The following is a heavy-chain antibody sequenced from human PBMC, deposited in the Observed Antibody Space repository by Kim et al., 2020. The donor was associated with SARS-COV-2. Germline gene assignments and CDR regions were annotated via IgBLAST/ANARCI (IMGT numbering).Heavy chain of an antibody. J-gene: IGHJ4*01. D-gene: IGHD5-12*01. CDR3: ARGFRGWLQLLNPYYFDY. V-gene: IGHV4-34*01. Sequence: SETLSLTCAVYGGSFSGYYWSWIRQPPGKGLEWIGEINHSGSTNYNPSLKSRVTISVDTSKNQFSLKLSSVTAADTAVYYCARGFRGWLQLLNPYYFDY. CDR2: INHSGST. CDR1: GGSFSGYY.